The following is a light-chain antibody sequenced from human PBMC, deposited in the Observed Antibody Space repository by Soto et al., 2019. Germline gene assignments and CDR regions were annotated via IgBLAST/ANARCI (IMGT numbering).Light chain of an antibody. J-gene: IGLJ3*02. CDR2: SNN. CDR3: AAWDDSLNGWV. V-gene: IGLV1-44*01. CDR1: SSNIGDNI. Sequence: QSVLTQPPSASGTPGQRVTISCSGSSSNIGDNIVSWYQHLPGTAPKVLIYSNNQRPSGVPDRFSGSKSGTSASLAISGLQSEDEADYYCAAWDDSLNGWVFGGGTKLTVL.